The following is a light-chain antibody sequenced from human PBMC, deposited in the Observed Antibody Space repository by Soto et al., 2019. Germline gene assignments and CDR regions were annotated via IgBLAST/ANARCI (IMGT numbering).Light chain of an antibody. CDR3: SSYTSSRTYV. V-gene: IGLV2-14*01. CDR1: SSDVGGYNY. Sequence: QSALTQPASVSGSPGQSITISCTGTSSDVGGYNYVSWYQQHPGKAPKVMIYDVNNRPSGVSNRFSGSKSGNTASLTISGLQAEDEADYYCSSYTSSRTYVFGTGTKLTFL. J-gene: IGLJ1*01. CDR2: DVN.